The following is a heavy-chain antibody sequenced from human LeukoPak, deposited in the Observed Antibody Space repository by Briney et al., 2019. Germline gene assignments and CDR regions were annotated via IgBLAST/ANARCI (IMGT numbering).Heavy chain of an antibody. Sequence: PGGSLRLSCAASGFTFNSYTMNWVRQAPGKGLEWVSSISGSSSYIYYADSVKGRFTISRDNAANSLYLKMNRLRAEATALYYCAGDFAYSRLDSWGQGNLVTVSS. CDR1: GFTFNSYT. D-gene: IGHD6-13*01. J-gene: IGHJ4*02. V-gene: IGHV3-21*04. CDR3: AGDFAYSRLDS. CDR2: ISGSSSYI.